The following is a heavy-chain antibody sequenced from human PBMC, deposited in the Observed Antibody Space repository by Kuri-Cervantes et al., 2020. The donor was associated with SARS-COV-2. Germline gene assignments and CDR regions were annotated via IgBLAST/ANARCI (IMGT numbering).Heavy chain of an antibody. V-gene: IGHV3-30-3*01. D-gene: IGHD4-23*01. CDR2: ISYDGSNK. CDR3: AREGLGYGGTDAFDI. CDR1: GFTFSSYA. Sequence: GESLKISCAASGFTFSSYAMHWVRQAPGKGLEWVAVISYDGSNKYYADSVKGRFTISRDNSKNTLYLQMNSLRAEDTAVYYCAREGLGYGGTDAFDIWGRGTMVTVSS. J-gene: IGHJ3*02.